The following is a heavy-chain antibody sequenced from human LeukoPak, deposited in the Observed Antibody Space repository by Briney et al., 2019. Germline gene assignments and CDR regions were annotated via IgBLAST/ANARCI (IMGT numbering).Heavy chain of an antibody. V-gene: IGHV4-59*08. CDR3: ARLGRLKSIGANNYYHGMDV. D-gene: IGHD1-26*01. J-gene: IGHJ6*02. Sequence: SETLSLTCTASGGSISTYYWTWIRQPPGGRLEYIGYIYYTGNTTYNPSLKSRVTISVDTSKNHFSLQLTSVPAADTAVYYCARLGRLKSIGANNYYHGMDVWGQGTTVSVSS. CDR1: GGSISTYY. CDR2: IYYTGNT.